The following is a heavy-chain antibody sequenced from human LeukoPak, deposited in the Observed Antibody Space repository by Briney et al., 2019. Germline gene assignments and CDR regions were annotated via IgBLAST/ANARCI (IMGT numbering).Heavy chain of an antibody. Sequence: GGSLRLSCVASGLTVSSNYMSWVRQAPGKGLEWVSTIYSGGFTYYADSVKGRFTISSDNSKNMLYLQMNILRAEDTAVYYCARQRAFDIWGQGTMVTVSS. CDR1: GLTVSSNY. CDR2: IYSGGFT. J-gene: IGHJ3*02. V-gene: IGHV3-66*04. CDR3: ARQRAFDI.